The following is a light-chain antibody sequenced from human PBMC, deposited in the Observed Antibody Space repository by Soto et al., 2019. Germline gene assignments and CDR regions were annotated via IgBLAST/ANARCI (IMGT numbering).Light chain of an antibody. J-gene: IGKJ4*01. Sequence: EIVLTQSPGTLSLSPGERATLSCRASQSVSSDYLAWYQQKPGQAPRLLIYGASSRATVIPDRFSGSGSGTDFTLTISRLEPEDFAVYYCQQYGSSPLTFGGGTKVEIK. CDR3: QQYGSSPLT. CDR2: GAS. CDR1: QSVSSDY. V-gene: IGKV3-20*01.